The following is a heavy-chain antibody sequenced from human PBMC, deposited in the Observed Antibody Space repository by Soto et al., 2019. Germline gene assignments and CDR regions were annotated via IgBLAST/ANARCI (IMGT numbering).Heavy chain of an antibody. CDR3: ARIYGDYGGGAFDL. Sequence: QITLKESGPTLVKPTQTLTLTCTFSGFSLSTSGVGVGWIRQPPGKALEWLALIYWDDDKRYSPSLKSRLTITKDTSKNQVVLTMTNMDPVDTATYYCARIYGDYGGGAFDLWGQGTMVTVSS. D-gene: IGHD4-17*01. V-gene: IGHV2-5*02. CDR2: IYWDDDK. J-gene: IGHJ3*01. CDR1: GFSLSTSGVG.